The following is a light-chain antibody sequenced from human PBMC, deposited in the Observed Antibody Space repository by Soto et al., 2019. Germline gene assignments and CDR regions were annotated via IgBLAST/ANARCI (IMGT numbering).Light chain of an antibody. V-gene: IGLV2-11*01. Sequence: QSALTQPRSVSGSPGQSVTISCTGTSSDVGGYNYVSWYQHHPGKAPQLMIYDVTKRPSGVADRFSGSKSDNTASLTISGLQAEDEADYYRSSYADTYALLFGGGTKLTVL. J-gene: IGLJ2*01. CDR3: SSYADTYALL. CDR1: SSDVGGYNY. CDR2: DVT.